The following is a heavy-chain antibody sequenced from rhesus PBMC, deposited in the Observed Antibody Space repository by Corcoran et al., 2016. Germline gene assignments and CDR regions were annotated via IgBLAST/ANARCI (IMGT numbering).Heavy chain of an antibody. CDR1: GYSISSNY. J-gene: IGHJ3*01. CDR3: AREGFSGYSYAFDF. D-gene: IGHD5-24*01. V-gene: IGHV4-147*01. Sequence: QVQLQESGPGLVKPSETLSLTCAVSGYSISSNYWSWIRQPPGKGLEWIGYIYGSSGSTYYNPSLKSPVTSSTETAKTQFYLTLSSVTAADTAVYYCAREGFSGYSYAFDFWGQGLRVTVSS. CDR2: IYGSSGST.